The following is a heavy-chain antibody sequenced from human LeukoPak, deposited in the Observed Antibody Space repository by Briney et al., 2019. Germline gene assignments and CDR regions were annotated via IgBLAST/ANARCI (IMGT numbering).Heavy chain of an antibody. CDR3: ARELWAVNYFDY. D-gene: IGHD3-16*01. CDR1: RGSISSYY. CDR2: IYHGGST. J-gene: IGHJ4*02. V-gene: IGHV4-59*01. Sequence: SETLSLTCIVSRGSISSYYWSWIRQPPGKGLEWIGYIYHGGSTNYNPSLKSRVTISVDTSKNQFSLKLSSVTAADTAVYYCARELWAVNYFDYWGQGTLVTVSS.